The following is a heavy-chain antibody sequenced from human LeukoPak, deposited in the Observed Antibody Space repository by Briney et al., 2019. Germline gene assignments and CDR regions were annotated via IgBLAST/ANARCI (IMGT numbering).Heavy chain of an antibody. D-gene: IGHD1-14*01. Sequence: GGSLRLSCAASGFTFSSYSMNWVRQAPGKGLEWVSGISGRGAGTYYADSVKGRFTISRDNSKNTLCLQMNSLRAEDTAVYYCAEAGTGDWSLDLWGRGTLVTVSS. J-gene: IGHJ2*01. V-gene: IGHV3-23*01. CDR3: AEAGTGDWSLDL. CDR2: ISGRGAGT. CDR1: GFTFSSYS.